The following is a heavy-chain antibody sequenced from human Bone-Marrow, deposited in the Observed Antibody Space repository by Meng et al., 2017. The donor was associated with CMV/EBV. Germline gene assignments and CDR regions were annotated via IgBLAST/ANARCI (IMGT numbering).Heavy chain of an antibody. D-gene: IGHD6-13*01. CDR3: ARVSIAAAGHFDY. CDR1: GFTFSSYW. CDR2: IKQDGSEK. J-gene: IGHJ4*02. Sequence: GESLKISCAASGFTFSSYWMSWVRQAPGKGLEWVANIKQDGSEKYYVDSVKGRFTISRDNAKNSLYLQMNSLRAEDTAVYYCARVSIAAAGHFDYWDQGTLVTVSS. V-gene: IGHV3-7*01.